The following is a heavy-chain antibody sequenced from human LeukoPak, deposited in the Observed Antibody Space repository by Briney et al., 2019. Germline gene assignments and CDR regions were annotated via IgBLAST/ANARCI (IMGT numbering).Heavy chain of an antibody. CDR3: ARQYYDSTGYYYFDY. J-gene: IGHJ4*02. CDR1: GDSITGSSYY. V-gene: IGHV4-39*01. Sequence: SETLSLTCTVSGDSITGSSYYWGWIRQPPGKGLEWIGSMYYSGSTYSNPSLKSRVTISADTSKNQFSLKLKSVTAADTAVYYCARQYYDSTGYYYFDYWGQGTLVIVSS. CDR2: MYYSGST. D-gene: IGHD3-22*01.